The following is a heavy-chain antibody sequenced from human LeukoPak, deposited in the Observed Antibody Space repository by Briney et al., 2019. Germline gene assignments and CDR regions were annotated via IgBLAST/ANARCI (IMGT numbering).Heavy chain of an antibody. CDR2: IYYSGST. J-gene: IGHJ4*02. CDR3: ARGDY. V-gene: IGHV4-61*01. CDR1: GDSISGVSYY. Sequence: SETLSLTCTVSGDSISGVSYYWSWIRQPPGKGLEWIGYIYYSGSTNYNPSLKSRVTISVDTSKNQFTLKLSSVTAADTAMYYCARGDYWGQGTLVAVSS.